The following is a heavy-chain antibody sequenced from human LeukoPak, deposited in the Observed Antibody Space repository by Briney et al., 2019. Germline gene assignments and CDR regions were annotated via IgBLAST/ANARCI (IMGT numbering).Heavy chain of an antibody. J-gene: IGHJ4*02. V-gene: IGHV4-59*01. CDR2: SYYSGNA. Sequence: SETLSLTCTVSGGSINNYYWYWMRQPPGKGLELIAYSYYSGNANYNPSLESRVTISVDTSKNQFSLKLSSVTAADTAVYYCAGDRIAVAGVFDYWGQGTLVTVSS. CDR1: GGSINNYY. CDR3: AGDRIAVAGVFDY. D-gene: IGHD6-19*01.